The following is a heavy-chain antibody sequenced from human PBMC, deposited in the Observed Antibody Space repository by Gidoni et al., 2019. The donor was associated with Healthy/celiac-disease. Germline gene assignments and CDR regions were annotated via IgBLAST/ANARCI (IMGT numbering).Heavy chain of an antibody. V-gene: IGHV3-9*01. CDR1: GFTFDDYA. CDR3: AKRAAGTMSFDY. CDR2: ISWNSGSI. J-gene: IGHJ4*02. Sequence: DVQLVESGGGLVQPGRSLSISCAAPGFTFDDYAKHWVRQAPGKGLEGVSGISWNSGSIGYADSVKGRFTISRDNAKNSLYLQMNSLRAEDTALYYCAKRAAGTMSFDYWGQGTLVTVSS. D-gene: IGHD6-13*01.